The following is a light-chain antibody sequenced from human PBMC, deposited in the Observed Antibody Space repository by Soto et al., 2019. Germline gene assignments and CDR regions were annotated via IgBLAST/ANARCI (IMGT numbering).Light chain of an antibody. CDR1: QDIRSD. Sequence: DIQMTQSPSSLSASVGDRATITCRASQDIRSDLGWFQQKPGKAPKRLMYAASTLESGVPSRFSGSRSGTEFTLTISSLQPEDFATYYCLQHNSYPFTFGPGTKVDIK. V-gene: IGKV1-17*01. CDR3: LQHNSYPFT. CDR2: AAS. J-gene: IGKJ3*01.